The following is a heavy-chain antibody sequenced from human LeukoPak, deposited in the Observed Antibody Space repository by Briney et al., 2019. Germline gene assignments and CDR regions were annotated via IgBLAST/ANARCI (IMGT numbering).Heavy chain of an antibody. Sequence: GRSLRLSCAASGFTFDDYAMHWVRQAPGKGLEWVSNINWNSGSIGYADSVKGRFTISRDNAKNSLYLQMNSLRAEDTAVCYCARGDCSGGSCYLSLTTIDYWGQGTLVTVSS. CDR2: INWNSGSI. CDR1: GFTFDDYA. CDR3: ARGDCSGGSCYLSLTTIDY. D-gene: IGHD2-15*01. J-gene: IGHJ4*02. V-gene: IGHV3-9*01.